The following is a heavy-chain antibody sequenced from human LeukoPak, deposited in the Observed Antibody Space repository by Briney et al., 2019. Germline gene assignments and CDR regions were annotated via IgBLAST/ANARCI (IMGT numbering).Heavy chain of an antibody. J-gene: IGHJ6*02. CDR1: GFTVSSNY. CDR2: IYSGGST. D-gene: IGHD6-13*01. Sequence: GGSLGLSCVASGFTVSSNYMSWVRQAPGKGLEWVSVIYSGGSTYYAGSVKGRFTISRDNSKNTLYLQMNSLRAEDTAVYYCARAVAAAGDYYYYGMDVWGQGTTVTVAS. V-gene: IGHV3-66*01. CDR3: ARAVAAAGDYYYYGMDV.